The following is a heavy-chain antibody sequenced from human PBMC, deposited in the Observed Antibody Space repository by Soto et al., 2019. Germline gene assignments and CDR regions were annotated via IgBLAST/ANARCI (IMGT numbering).Heavy chain of an antibody. CDR1: GGSISSSSYY. CDR3: ARPTSGRAAAGSIRN. CDR2: IYYSGST. Sequence: SETLSLTCTVSGGSISSSSYYWGWIRQPPGKGLAWIGSIYYSGSTYYNPSLKRRVTRSGETSKNQFSLKLSPVTGGDTAVCYCARPTSGRAAAGSIRNWGQGTLVTVCS. J-gene: IGHJ4*02. V-gene: IGHV4-39*01. D-gene: IGHD6-13*01.